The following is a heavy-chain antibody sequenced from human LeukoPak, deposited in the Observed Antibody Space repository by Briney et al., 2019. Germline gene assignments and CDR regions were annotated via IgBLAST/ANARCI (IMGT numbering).Heavy chain of an antibody. CDR2: IYSGGSI. Sequence: GGSLRLSCAASGFTVSSNYMSWVRQAPGKGLEWVSVIYSGGSIYYADSVKGRFTISRDNSKNTLYLQMNSLRAEDTAVYYCAKDGLGIWSRGYFDYWGQGTLVTVSS. CDR3: AKDGLGIWSRGYFDY. J-gene: IGHJ4*02. CDR1: GFTVSSNY. D-gene: IGHD7-27*01. V-gene: IGHV3-53*01.